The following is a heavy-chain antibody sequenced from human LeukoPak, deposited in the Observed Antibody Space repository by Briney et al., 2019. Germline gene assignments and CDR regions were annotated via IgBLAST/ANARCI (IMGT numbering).Heavy chain of an antibody. J-gene: IGHJ5*02. CDR3: ARVSGPFSYGNWFDA. Sequence: SETLSLTCTVSGGSISSYYWSWIRQPPGKGLEWIGYIYYSGSTNYNPSLKSRVTISVDTSKNQFSLKLNSVTAADTAVYYCARVSGPFSYGNWFDAWGQGILVTVSS. CDR2: IYYSGST. D-gene: IGHD5-18*01. CDR1: GGSISSYY. V-gene: IGHV4-59*01.